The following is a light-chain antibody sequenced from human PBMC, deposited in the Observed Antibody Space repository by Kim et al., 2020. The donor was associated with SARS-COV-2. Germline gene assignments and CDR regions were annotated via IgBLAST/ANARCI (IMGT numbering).Light chain of an antibody. CDR1: SGHTNNA. V-gene: IGLV4-69*01. Sequence: QLVLTQSPSASASLGASVRLTCTLSSGHTNNAIAWHQQPPEKGPRFLMKLNSDGSHTKGDGIPDRFSGSRSGAERYLTISSLQSDDEADYYCQTWGTGNVVFGGGTQLTVL. CDR3: QTWGTGNVV. J-gene: IGLJ2*01. CDR2: LNSDGSH.